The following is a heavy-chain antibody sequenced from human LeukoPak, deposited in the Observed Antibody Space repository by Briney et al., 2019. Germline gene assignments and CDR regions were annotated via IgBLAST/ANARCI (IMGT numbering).Heavy chain of an antibody. CDR1: GFTFSSYS. V-gene: IGHV3-21*01. Sequence: PGGSLRLSCAASGFTFSSYSMNWVRQAPGKGLEWVSSISSSSSYIYYADSVKGRFTISRDNAKNSLYLQMNSLRAEDTAVYYCARDRSSSWSNDAFDIWSQGTMVTVSS. J-gene: IGHJ3*02. CDR2: ISSSSSYI. D-gene: IGHD6-13*01. CDR3: ARDRSSSWSNDAFDI.